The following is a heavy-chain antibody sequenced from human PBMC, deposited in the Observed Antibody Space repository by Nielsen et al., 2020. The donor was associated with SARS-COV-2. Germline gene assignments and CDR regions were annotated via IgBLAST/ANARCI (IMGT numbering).Heavy chain of an antibody. Sequence: WIRQPPGKGLVWVSRINSDGSSTYYADSVKGRFTISRDNSKNTLYLQMNSLRAEDTAVYYCAKDRTKYYYDSSGYYPGGMDVWGQGTTVTVSS. J-gene: IGHJ6*02. V-gene: IGHV3-23*01. D-gene: IGHD3-22*01. CDR2: INSDGSST. CDR3: AKDRTKYYYDSSGYYPGGMDV.